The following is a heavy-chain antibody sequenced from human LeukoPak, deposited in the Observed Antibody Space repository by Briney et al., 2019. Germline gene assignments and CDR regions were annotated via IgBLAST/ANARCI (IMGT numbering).Heavy chain of an antibody. CDR3: ARDSSGYYEKDYYYYGMDV. D-gene: IGHD3-22*01. V-gene: IGHV1-2*02. CDR1: GYTFTGYY. J-gene: IGHJ6*02. CDR2: INPNSGGT. Sequence: ASVKVSCKASGYTFTGYYMHWVRQAPGQGLEWMGWINPNSGGTNYAQKFQGRVTMTRDTSISTAYMKLSRLRSDDTAVYYCARDSSGYYEKDYYYYGMDVWGQGTTVTVSS.